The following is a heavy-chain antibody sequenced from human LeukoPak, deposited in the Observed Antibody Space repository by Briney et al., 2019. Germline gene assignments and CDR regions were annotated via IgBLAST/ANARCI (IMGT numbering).Heavy chain of an antibody. CDR2: VYHSGYA. CDR3: ARYQYGRSSYDS. Sequence: SGTLSLTCAVSGASITSTNWWSWVRQPLGKGLEWIGEVYHSGYANYNPSLKGRVTMSVDKSKNQFSLNLTSVTAADTAVFYCARYQYGRSSYDSWGQGTLVTVSS. V-gene: IGHV4-4*02. CDR1: GASITSTNW. D-gene: IGHD6-6*01. J-gene: IGHJ4*02.